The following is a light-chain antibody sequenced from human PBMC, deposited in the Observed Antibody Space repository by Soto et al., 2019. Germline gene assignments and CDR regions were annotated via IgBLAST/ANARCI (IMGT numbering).Light chain of an antibody. CDR1: QSVSSN. CDR3: QQYNNWPRT. V-gene: IGKV3-15*01. Sequence: VMTQSPATLSVSPGERAALSCRASQSVSSNLAWYQQKPGQAPRLLIYHASTRATAVPARFTASGSGTEFTLTISSLQSEDFAVYYCQQYNNWPRTFGQGTKVDI. CDR2: HAS. J-gene: IGKJ1*01.